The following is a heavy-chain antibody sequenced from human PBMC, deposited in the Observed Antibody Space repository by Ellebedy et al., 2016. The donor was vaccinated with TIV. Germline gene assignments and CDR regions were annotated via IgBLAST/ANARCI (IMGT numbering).Heavy chain of an antibody. Sequence: PGGSLRLSCTGSGFTFSSFGMHWVRQAPGKGMVWVAVIGYDGSKASHADSVKGRFTIARDDSKNTLYLQMNSLKAADTAMYYGAREEDNFKMHVWGQGTTVTVSS. CDR2: IGYDGSKA. J-gene: IGHJ6*02. CDR1: GFTFSSFG. CDR3: AREEDNFKMHV. V-gene: IGHV3-33*01. D-gene: IGHD1-1*01.